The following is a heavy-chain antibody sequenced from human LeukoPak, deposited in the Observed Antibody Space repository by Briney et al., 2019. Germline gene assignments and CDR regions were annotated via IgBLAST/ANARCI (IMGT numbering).Heavy chain of an antibody. CDR3: ARSGQRYCSGGSCFPGDY. CDR1: GYTFTSYG. Sequence: ASVKVSCKASGYTFTSYGISWVRQAPGQGLEWMGWMNPNSGNTGYAQKFQGRVTMTRNTSISTAYMELSSLRSEDTAVYYCARSGQRYCSGGSCFPGDYWGQGTLVTVSS. D-gene: IGHD2-15*01. V-gene: IGHV1-8*02. CDR2: MNPNSGNT. J-gene: IGHJ4*02.